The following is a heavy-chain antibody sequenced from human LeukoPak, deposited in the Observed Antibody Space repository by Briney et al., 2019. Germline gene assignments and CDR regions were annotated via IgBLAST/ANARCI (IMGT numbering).Heavy chain of an antibody. J-gene: IGHJ5*02. Sequence: GGSLRLSCAASGFPFSNHDMSWIRQPPGKGLEWVSAISNGNTYYADSVRGRFTISRDDSKNMVYLQMNSLRDEDTALYYCVREAGYCATVCLKSNWFDPWGQGTLVTVSS. CDR3: VREAGYCATVCLKSNWFDP. CDR1: GFPFSNHD. V-gene: IGHV3-23*01. D-gene: IGHD2-8*01. CDR2: ISNGNT.